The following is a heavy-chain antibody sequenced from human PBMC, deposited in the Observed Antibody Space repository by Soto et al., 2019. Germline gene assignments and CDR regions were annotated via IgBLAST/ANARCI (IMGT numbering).Heavy chain of an antibody. V-gene: IGHV5-10-1*01. CDR3: ARHQSGSGNSNFAF. CDR1: EYSFPIHW. Sequence: GESLKISCQAFEYSFPIHWISWVRQKPGGGLEWMGRIDPSDSFATYSPSFQGHVTISADKSTKTVYLEWRSLQASDTATYYCARHQSGSGNSNFAFWGQGTQVTVSS. J-gene: IGHJ4*02. D-gene: IGHD3-10*01. CDR2: IDPSDSFA.